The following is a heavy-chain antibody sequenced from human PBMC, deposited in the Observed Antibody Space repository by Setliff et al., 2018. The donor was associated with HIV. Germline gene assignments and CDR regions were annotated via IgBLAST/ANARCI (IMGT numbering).Heavy chain of an antibody. D-gene: IGHD6-13*01. J-gene: IGHJ4*02. CDR2: IYYSGSTYYYGGST. CDR1: GGSISSSIYY. V-gene: IGHV4-39*01. Sequence: SETLSLTFTVSGGSISSSIYYWGWIRQPPGKGLEWIGFIYYSGSTYYYGGSTYYNPSLKSRVTISVDTSKNQFSLKLNSVTAADTAVYYCAAASSWDPLLDYWGQGTLVTVSS. CDR3: AAASSWDPLLDY.